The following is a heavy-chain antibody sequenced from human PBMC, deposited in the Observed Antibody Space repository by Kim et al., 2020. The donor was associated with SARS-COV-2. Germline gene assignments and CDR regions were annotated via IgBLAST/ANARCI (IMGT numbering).Heavy chain of an antibody. CDR3: ARLTKHNWNYSLYFDY. CDR1: GGSISSSSYY. Sequence: SETLSLTCTVSGGSISSSSYYWGWIRQPPGKGLEWIGSIYYSGSTYYNPSLKSRVTISVDTSKNQFSLKLSSVTAADTAVYYCARLTKHNWNYSLYFDYWGQGTLVTVSS. V-gene: IGHV4-39*01. CDR2: IYYSGST. J-gene: IGHJ4*02. D-gene: IGHD1-7*01.